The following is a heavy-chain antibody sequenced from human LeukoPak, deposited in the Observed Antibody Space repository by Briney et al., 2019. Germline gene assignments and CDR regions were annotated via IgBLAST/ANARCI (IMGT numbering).Heavy chain of an antibody. Sequence: PSETLSLTCAVYGGSFSGYYWSWIRQPPGKGLEWIGEINHSGSTNYNPSLKSRVTISVDKSKNQFSLKLSSVTAADTAVYYCARVNYPYYYYMDVWGKGTTVTVSS. V-gene: IGHV4-34*01. J-gene: IGHJ6*03. CDR2: INHSGST. CDR3: ARVNYPYYYYMDV. D-gene: IGHD1-7*01. CDR1: GGSFSGYY.